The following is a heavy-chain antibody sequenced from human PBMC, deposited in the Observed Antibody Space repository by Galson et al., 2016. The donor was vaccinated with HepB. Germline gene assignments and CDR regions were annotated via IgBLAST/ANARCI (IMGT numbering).Heavy chain of an antibody. J-gene: IGHJ4*02. V-gene: IGHV1-46*01. CDR3: ARDPFVAVVTAIPWRDYYFEY. CDR2: INPSDGTT. D-gene: IGHD2-21*02. CDR1: GYTFTGFY. Sequence: SVKVSCKASGYTFTGFYMHWVRQAPGQGLEWMGIINPSDGTTNYAQKFQGRVTMTTDTSTSILYMELSTLRSDDTAVYYCARDPFVAVVTAIPWRDYYFEYWGQGTRVTVSS.